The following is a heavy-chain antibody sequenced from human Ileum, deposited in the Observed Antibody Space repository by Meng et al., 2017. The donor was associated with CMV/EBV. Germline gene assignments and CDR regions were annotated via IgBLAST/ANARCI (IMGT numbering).Heavy chain of an antibody. Sequence: GGSFSGYYWSWLRQPPGKGLEWIGEINHSGSTNYNPSLTSRVTISVDTSKNQFSLKLSSVTAADTAVYYCARGKGYSYGSKVNWFDPWGQGTLVTVSS. CDR3: ARGKGYSYGSKVNWFDP. CDR1: GGSFSGYY. J-gene: IGHJ5*02. CDR2: INHSGST. D-gene: IGHD5-18*01. V-gene: IGHV4-34*01.